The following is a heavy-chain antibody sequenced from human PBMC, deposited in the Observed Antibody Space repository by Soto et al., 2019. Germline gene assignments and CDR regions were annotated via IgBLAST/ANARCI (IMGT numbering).Heavy chain of an antibody. CDR3: ARQNYDFWSGYSGY. D-gene: IGHD3-3*01. V-gene: IGHV5-51*01. CDR2: IYPGDSDT. Sequence: GKGLEWMGIIYPGDSDTRYSPSFQGQVTISADKSISTAYLQWSSLKASDTAMYYCARQNYDFWSGYSGYWGQGTLVPVSS. J-gene: IGHJ4*02.